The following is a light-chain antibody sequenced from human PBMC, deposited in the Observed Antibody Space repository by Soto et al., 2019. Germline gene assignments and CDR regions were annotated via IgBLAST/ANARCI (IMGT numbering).Light chain of an antibody. J-gene: IGKJ1*01. CDR2: GAS. CDR1: QSVSSSY. Sequence: EIVSTQSPGTLSLSPGERATLSCRASQSVSSSYLAWYQQKPGQAPRLLIFGASSRATGTPDRFSGSGSGTDFTLTISRLEPEDFAVYYCQQYGSSPPWTFGQGTKVDI. V-gene: IGKV3-20*01. CDR3: QQYGSSPPWT.